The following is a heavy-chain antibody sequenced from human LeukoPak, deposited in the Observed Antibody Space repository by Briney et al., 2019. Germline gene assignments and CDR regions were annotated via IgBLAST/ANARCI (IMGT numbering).Heavy chain of an antibody. CDR3: ARERHSILDHDVFDF. D-gene: IGHD3-3*02. CDR2: ITYNAGVT. Sequence: GGSLRLSCAASGFTFNNYAMHWVRQAPGKGLEFVSGITYNAGVTYYADSVKGRFTIFRDNSKNTLYLQMGTLRAEDTAVYYCARERHSILDHDVFDFWGQGTMVTVSS. J-gene: IGHJ3*01. CDR1: GFTFNNYA. V-gene: IGHV3-64*02.